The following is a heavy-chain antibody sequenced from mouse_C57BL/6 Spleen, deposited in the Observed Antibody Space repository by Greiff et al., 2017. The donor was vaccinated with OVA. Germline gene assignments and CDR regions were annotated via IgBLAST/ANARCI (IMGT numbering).Heavy chain of an antibody. V-gene: IGHV1-47*01. J-gene: IGHJ1*03. Sequence: QVQLQQSGAELVKPGASVKMSCKASGYTFTTYPIEWMKQNHGKSLEWIGNFHPYNDDTKYNEKFKGKATLTVEKSSSTVYLELSRLTSDDSAVYYCARGYYSNHEGSWYFDVWGTGTTVTVSS. CDR3: ARGYYSNHEGSWYFDV. D-gene: IGHD2-5*01. CDR2: FHPYNDDT. CDR1: GYTFTTYP.